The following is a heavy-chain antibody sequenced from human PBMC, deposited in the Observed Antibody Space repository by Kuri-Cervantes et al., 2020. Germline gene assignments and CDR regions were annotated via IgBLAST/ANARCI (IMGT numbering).Heavy chain of an antibody. V-gene: IGHV3-7*01. Sequence: GGSLRLSCAASGFTFSTYWMSWVRQAPGKGLEWVANIKGDGSEKYYVDSVKGRFTISRDSSKNTLYLQMNSLRAEDTAVYYCARDPHTYGDSFDYWGQGTLVTVSS. CDR3: ARDPHTYGDSFDY. CDR2: IKGDGSEK. J-gene: IGHJ4*02. CDR1: GFTFSTYW. D-gene: IGHD4-17*01.